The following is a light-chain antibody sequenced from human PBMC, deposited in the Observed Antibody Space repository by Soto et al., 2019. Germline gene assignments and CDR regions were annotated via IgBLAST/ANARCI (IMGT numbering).Light chain of an antibody. V-gene: IGKV3-15*01. Sequence: EIVMTQSPATLSVSPGERATLSCRASQSVSTKLAWYRHKPGQAPRLLIYGASTRATGIPARFSGSGSGTEFTLTFNSLQSEDFAVYYCQQYKNWPHFTFGPGTTVDIK. J-gene: IGKJ3*01. CDR2: GAS. CDR1: QSVSTK. CDR3: QQYKNWPHFT.